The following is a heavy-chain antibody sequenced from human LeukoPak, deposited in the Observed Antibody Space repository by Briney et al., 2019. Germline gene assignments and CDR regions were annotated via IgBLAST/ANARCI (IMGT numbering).Heavy chain of an antibody. CDR1: GFTFSSYN. J-gene: IGHJ4*02. CDR2: ISTSSSYI. Sequence: GALRLSCAASGFTFSSYNMNWVRQAPGKGLEWVSFISTSSSYIHYADSVKGRFTISRDNAKNSLYLQMDSLRAEDTAVYYCARGPTNGQAFDYWGQGTLVSVSS. D-gene: IGHD2-8*01. V-gene: IGHV3-21*01. CDR3: ARGPTNGQAFDY.